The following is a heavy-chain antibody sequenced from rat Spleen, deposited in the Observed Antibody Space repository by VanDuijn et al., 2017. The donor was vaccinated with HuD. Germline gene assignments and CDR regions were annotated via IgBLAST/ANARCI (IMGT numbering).Heavy chain of an antibody. V-gene: IGHV5S13*01. Sequence: EVQLVESGGGLVQPGRSLKLSCAASGFTFSNYGMAWVRQAPTKGLEWVASISTGGGNTYYPDSVKGRFTISRDNAKSTLYLQMNSLRSEDTATYYCTRGDYYDGYSPSWFAYWGQGTLVTVSS. CDR1: GFTFSNYG. D-gene: IGHD1-12*03. CDR3: TRGDYYDGYSPSWFAY. CDR2: ISTGGGNT. J-gene: IGHJ3*01.